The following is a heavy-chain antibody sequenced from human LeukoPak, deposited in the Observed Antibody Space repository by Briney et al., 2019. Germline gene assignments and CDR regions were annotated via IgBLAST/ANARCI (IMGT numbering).Heavy chain of an antibody. CDR3: AKDIGGGSYFDY. V-gene: IGHV3-43D*03. CDR2: ISWDGGSP. D-gene: IGHD1-26*01. Sequence: PGGSLRLSCAASGFTFDDYGMHWVRQAPGKGLEWVSLISWDGGSPFYADSVKGRFTISRDNSKNSLYPQMNSLRAEDTALYYCAKDIGGGSYFDYWGQGTLVTVSS. J-gene: IGHJ4*02. CDR1: GFTFDDYG.